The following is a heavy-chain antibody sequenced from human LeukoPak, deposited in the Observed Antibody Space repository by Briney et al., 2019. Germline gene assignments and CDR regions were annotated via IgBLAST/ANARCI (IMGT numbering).Heavy chain of an antibody. CDR2: IIPILGIA. CDR1: GGTFSSYA. CDR3: ARRKAAAGTYYFDY. Sequence: GASVKVSCKASGGTFSSYAISWVRQAPGQGLEWMGRIIPILGIANYAQKFQGRVTITADKSTSTAYMELSSLRSEDTAVYYCARRKAAAGTYYFDYWGQGTLVTVSS. V-gene: IGHV1-69*04. D-gene: IGHD6-13*01. J-gene: IGHJ4*02.